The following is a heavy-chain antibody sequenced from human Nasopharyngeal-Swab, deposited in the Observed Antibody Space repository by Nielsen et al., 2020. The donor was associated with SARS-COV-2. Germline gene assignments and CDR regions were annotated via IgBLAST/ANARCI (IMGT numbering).Heavy chain of an antibody. CDR3: VKVPYGSGSYPSYYFDY. J-gene: IGHJ4*02. V-gene: IGHV3-64D*06. Sequence: VRQAPGKGLDYVSAISSNGGSTYYADSVKGRFTISRDNSKNTLYLQMSSLRAEDTAVYYCVKVPYGSGSYPSYYFDYWGQGTLVTVSS. CDR2: ISSNGGST. D-gene: IGHD3-10*01.